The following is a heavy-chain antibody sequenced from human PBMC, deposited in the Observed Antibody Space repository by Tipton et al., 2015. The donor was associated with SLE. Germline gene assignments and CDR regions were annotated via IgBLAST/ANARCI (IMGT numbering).Heavy chain of an antibody. CDR2: IYYSEST. D-gene: IGHD6-13*01. V-gene: IGHV4-59*11. CDR1: GGSISSHY. J-gene: IGHJ4*02. Sequence: TLSLTCTVSGGSISSHYWSWIRQPPGKGLEWIGYIYYSESTNYNPSLKSRVTMSVDTSKNQFSLKLSSVTAADTAVYYCARRRGSSWYEDYFDYWGQGTLVTVSS. CDR3: ARRRGSSWYEDYFDY.